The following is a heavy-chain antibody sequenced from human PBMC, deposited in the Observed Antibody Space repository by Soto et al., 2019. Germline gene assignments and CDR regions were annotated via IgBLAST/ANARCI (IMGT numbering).Heavy chain of an antibody. CDR2: INHSGST. CDR1: GGSFSGYY. V-gene: IGHV4-34*01. CDR3: ARGLRSGWGNYYHYHGMAV. D-gene: IGHD6-19*01. J-gene: IGHJ6*02. Sequence: PSETLSLTCAVYGGSFSGYYWSWIRQPPGKGLEWIGEINHSGSTDYNPSLKSRVTISVDTSKNQFSLKLSSVTAADTAVYYCARGLRSGWGNYYHYHGMAVCGQGTTVTVSS.